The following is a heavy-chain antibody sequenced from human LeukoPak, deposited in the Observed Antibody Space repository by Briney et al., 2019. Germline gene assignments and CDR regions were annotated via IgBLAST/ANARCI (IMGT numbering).Heavy chain of an antibody. CDR1: GFTFSSYW. Sequence: GGSLRLSCAASGFTFSSYWMHWVRQAPGKGLVWVSRINTDGSSTSYADSVKGRFTISRDNSKNTLYLQMNSLRAEDTAIYYCAKGHDSSGYSIDYWGQGTLVTVSS. V-gene: IGHV3-74*01. J-gene: IGHJ4*02. CDR3: AKGHDSSGYSIDY. CDR2: INTDGSST. D-gene: IGHD3-22*01.